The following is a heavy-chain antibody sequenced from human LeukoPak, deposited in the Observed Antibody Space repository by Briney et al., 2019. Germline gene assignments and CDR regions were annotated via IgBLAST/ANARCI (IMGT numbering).Heavy chain of an antibody. Sequence: SVKVSCKASGGTFSSYAISWVRQAPGQGPEWMGGIIPLFRTANYAQKFQGRVTITADKSTNTAFMELSSLRSEDTAMYYCATNYEILSGYPKNYYFHIWGEGAMVTVSS. CDR3: ATNYEILSGYPKNYYFHI. CDR1: GGTFSSYA. CDR2: IIPLFRTA. V-gene: IGHV1-69*06. D-gene: IGHD3-9*01. J-gene: IGHJ3*02.